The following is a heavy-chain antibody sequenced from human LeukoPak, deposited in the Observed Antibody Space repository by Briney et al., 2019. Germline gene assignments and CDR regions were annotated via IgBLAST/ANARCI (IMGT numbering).Heavy chain of an antibody. J-gene: IGHJ4*02. CDR1: GFTFSVYS. Sequence: GGSLRLSCAASGFTFSVYSMNWVRQPPGMGLEWVSYITSNSATIQYADSVKGRFTISRDNAKNSLYLQMNSLRAEDTAVYYCARDPGAVAGTPGIYWGQGTLVTVSS. D-gene: IGHD6-19*01. CDR3: ARDPGAVAGTPGIY. CDR2: ITSNSATI. V-gene: IGHV3-48*04.